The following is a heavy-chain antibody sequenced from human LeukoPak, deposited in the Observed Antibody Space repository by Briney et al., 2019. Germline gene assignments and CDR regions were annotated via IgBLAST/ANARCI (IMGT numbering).Heavy chain of an antibody. CDR3: ARDLRSYYGSASHDAFDV. V-gene: IGHV1-18*04. D-gene: IGHD3-10*01. J-gene: IGHJ3*01. Sequence: ASVKVSCKASGYTFTGYYVHWVRQAPRQGLEWMGWISAYNGNTNYAQNFQGRVTMTTETSTTTAYMEVTSLRSDDTAVYYCARDLRSYYGSASHDAFDVWGQGTMVTVSS. CDR1: GYTFTGYY. CDR2: ISAYNGNT.